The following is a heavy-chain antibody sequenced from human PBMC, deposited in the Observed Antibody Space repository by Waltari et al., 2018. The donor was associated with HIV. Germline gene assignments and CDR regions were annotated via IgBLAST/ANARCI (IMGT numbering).Heavy chain of an antibody. CDR2: ISSSSSYI. V-gene: IGHV3-21*01. Sequence: EVQLVESGGGLVKPGGSLRLSCAASGFTFSSYSMTWVRQPPGTGLEWVSSISSSSSYIYYADSVKGRFTISRDNAKNSLYLQMNSLRAEDTAVYYCARDQVLRFLEWISTGMDVWGQGTTVTVSS. CDR1: GFTFSSYS. J-gene: IGHJ6*02. D-gene: IGHD3-3*01. CDR3: ARDQVLRFLEWISTGMDV.